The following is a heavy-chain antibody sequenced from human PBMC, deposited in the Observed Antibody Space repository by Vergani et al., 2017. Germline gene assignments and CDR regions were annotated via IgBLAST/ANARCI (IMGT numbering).Heavy chain of an antibody. CDR3: ARGRVSFDY. CDR1: GGSISSGSYY. V-gene: IGHV4-39*07. Sequence: QVQLQESGPGLVKPSQTLSLTCTVSGGSISSGSYYWSWIRQPPGKGLEWIGEINHSGCTNYNPSLKSRVTISVDTSKNQFSLKLSSVTAADTAVYYCARGRVSFDYWGQGTLVTVSS. J-gene: IGHJ4*02. CDR2: INHSGCT.